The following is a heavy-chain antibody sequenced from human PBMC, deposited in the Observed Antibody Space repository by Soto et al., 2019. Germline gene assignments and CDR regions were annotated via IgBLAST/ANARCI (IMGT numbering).Heavy chain of an antibody. V-gene: IGHV4-59*01. Sequence: SETLSLTCTISGGSISVYYWSWIRQSPGQGLEWIGYIYDSGSPYYNPTLKTRVTISADTSKNQISLKLTSATAADTAVYFCARGVGSSPPRYWGRGTLVTVSS. CDR3: ARGVGSSPPRY. D-gene: IGHD3-9*01. CDR2: IYDSGSP. J-gene: IGHJ4*02. CDR1: GGSISVYY.